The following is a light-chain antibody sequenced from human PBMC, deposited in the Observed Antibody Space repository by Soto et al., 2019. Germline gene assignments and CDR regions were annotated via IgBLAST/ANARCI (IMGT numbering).Light chain of an antibody. J-gene: IGKJ1*01. V-gene: IGKV3D-11*02. CDR1: QSVSSY. Sequence: EIVLTQSPATLSLSPGETATLSCRASQSVSSYLAWYQQKSGQAPRLLIYDASKRATGIPARLSGSGPGTDFTLTISSVEPVDFAVYYCQQRSNWPWTFGQGTKVDIK. CDR3: QQRSNWPWT. CDR2: DAS.